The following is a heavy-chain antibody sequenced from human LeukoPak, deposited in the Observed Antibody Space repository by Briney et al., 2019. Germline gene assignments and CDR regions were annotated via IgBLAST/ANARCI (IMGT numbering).Heavy chain of an antibody. J-gene: IGHJ4*02. D-gene: IGHD6-19*01. V-gene: IGHV1-2*06. CDR3: ARDVEGWYDDY. CDR1: GYTFTGYY. CDR2: INPNSGGT. Sequence: ASVKVSCKASGYTFTGYYMHWVRQAPGQGLEWMGRINPNSGGTNYAQKFQGRVTMTRDTSISTAYMELSSLRSADTAVYYCARDVEGWYDDYWGQGTLVTVSS.